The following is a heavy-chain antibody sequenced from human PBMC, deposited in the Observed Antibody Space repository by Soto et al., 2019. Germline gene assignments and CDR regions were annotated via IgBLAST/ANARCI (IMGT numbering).Heavy chain of an antibody. V-gene: IGHV4-4*02. CDR2: IYHSGST. J-gene: IGHJ4*02. CDR1: GGSISSSNW. CDR3: AREKYCSRGTLDY. D-gene: IGHD6-13*01. Sequence: SETLSLTCAVSGGSISSSNWWSWVRQPPGKGLEWIGEIYHSGSTNYNPSLKSRVTISVDKSKNQFSLKLSSVTAADTAVYYCAREKYCSRGTLDYWGQGTLVTVSS.